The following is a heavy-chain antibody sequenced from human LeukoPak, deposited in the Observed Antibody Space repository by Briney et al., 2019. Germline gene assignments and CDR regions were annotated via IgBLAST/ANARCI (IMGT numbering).Heavy chain of an antibody. V-gene: IGHV4-31*03. Sequence: PSQTLSLTCTVSGGSISSGGYYWSWSRQHPGKGLEWIGYIYYSGSTYYNPSLKSRVTISVDTSKNQFSLKLSSVTAADTAVYYCATSQTRVGAADSWGEATLVTVSS. CDR1: GGSISSGGYY. CDR2: IYYSGST. CDR3: ATSQTRVGAADS. J-gene: IGHJ4*02. D-gene: IGHD1-26*01.